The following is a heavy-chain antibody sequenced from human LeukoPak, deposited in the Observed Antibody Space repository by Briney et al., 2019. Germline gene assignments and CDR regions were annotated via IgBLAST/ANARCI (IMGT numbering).Heavy chain of an antibody. Sequence: GGSLRLSCAASGFTFSSYSMNWVRQAPGKGLEWVSPISSSSSYIYYADSVKGRFTISRDNAKNSLYLQMNSLRAEDTAVYYCARGYCSGGSCYRAFDYWGQGTLVTVSS. J-gene: IGHJ4*02. CDR3: ARGYCSGGSCYRAFDY. CDR2: ISSSSSYI. D-gene: IGHD2-15*01. V-gene: IGHV3-21*01. CDR1: GFTFSSYS.